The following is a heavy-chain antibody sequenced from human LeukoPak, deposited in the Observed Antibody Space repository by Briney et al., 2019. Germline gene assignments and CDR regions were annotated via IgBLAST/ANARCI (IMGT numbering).Heavy chain of an antibody. Sequence: ASVKVSCKASGYTFTSYGISWVRQAPGQGLEWMGWISAYNGNTNYAQKFQGRVTITADESTSTAYMELSSLRSEDTAVYYCAIDYGGNSGDYWGQGTLVTVSS. CDR1: GYTFTSYG. V-gene: IGHV1-18*01. J-gene: IGHJ4*02. CDR2: ISAYNGNT. CDR3: AIDYGGNSGDY. D-gene: IGHD4-23*01.